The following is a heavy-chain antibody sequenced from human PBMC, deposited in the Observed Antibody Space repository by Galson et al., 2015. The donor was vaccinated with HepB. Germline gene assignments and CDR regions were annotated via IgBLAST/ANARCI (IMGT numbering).Heavy chain of an antibody. CDR2: IYSGGST. CDR3: AREGRYYDSSGYYGYYFDY. D-gene: IGHD3-22*01. CDR1: GFTVSSNY. J-gene: IGHJ4*02. Sequence: SLRLSCAASGFTVSSNYMSWVRQAPGKGLEWVSVIYSGGSTYYADSVKGRFTISRDNSKNTLYLQMNSLRAEDTAVYYCAREGRYYDSSGYYGYYFDYWGQGTLVTVSS. V-gene: IGHV3-53*01.